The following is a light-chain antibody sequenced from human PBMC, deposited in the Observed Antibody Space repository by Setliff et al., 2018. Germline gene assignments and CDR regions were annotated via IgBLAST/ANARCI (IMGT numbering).Light chain of an antibody. CDR3: QSYDSSLSAVV. J-gene: IGLJ2*01. CDR2: GNS. CDR1: SSNIGAGYY. Sequence: QSALTQPPSVSGAPGQRVTISCTRSSSNIGAGYYVHWYQHLPGTAPKLLIYGNSNRPSGVPDRFSGSKSGTSASLAITGLQAEDEADYYCQSYDSSLSAVVFGGGTQLTVL. V-gene: IGLV1-40*01.